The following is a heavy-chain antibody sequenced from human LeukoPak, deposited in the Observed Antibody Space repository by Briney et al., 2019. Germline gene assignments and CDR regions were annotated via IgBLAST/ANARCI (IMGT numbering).Heavy chain of an antibody. J-gene: IGHJ4*02. Sequence: ASVKVPCKASGYTFASYDINWVRQATGQGLEWMGWMNPNSGNTGYAQKFQGRVTMTRDTSISTVYMELSSLTSDDTAVYFCARGARGAGSYSPDCWGQGTPVTVSS. V-gene: IGHV1-8*01. CDR3: ARGARGAGSYSPDC. CDR2: MNPNSGNT. D-gene: IGHD1-26*01. CDR1: GYTFASYD.